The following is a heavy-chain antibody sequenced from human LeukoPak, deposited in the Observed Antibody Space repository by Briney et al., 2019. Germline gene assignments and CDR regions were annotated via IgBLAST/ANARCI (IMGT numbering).Heavy chain of an antibody. J-gene: IGHJ4*02. CDR3: ARAPITSPFYFDY. CDR1: GFSFSSYA. Sequence: GGSLRLSCAASGFSFSSYAMSWVRQAPGKGLEWVSGINWSGGSTGYADPLRDRFTISRDNAKNSLYLQMDSLRAEDTALYYCARAPITSPFYFDYWGQGTLVTVSS. V-gene: IGHV3-20*04. CDR2: INWSGGST. D-gene: IGHD2-2*01.